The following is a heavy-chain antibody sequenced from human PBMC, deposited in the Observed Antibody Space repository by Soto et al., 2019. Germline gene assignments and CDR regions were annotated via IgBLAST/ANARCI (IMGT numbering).Heavy chain of an antibody. CDR3: ARISTGGGISNGY. Sequence: QVQLVQSGAEVKKPGSSVKVSCKASGGTFSSYTISWVRQAPGQGLEWMGRIIPILGIANYAQKFQGRVTITADKTPSKAYMGLGSLGSEDTAVYYWARISTGGGISNGYWGQGTLVTVSS. V-gene: IGHV1-69*02. CDR2: IIPILGIA. J-gene: IGHJ4*02. D-gene: IGHD2-8*01. CDR1: GGTFSSYT.